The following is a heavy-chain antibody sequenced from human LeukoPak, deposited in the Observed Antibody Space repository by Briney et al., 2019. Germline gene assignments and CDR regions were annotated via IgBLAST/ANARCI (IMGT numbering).Heavy chain of an antibody. CDR2: IYYSGST. J-gene: IGHJ5*02. CDR1: GGSISSHY. Sequence: SETLSLTCTVSGGSISSHYWSWIRQPPGKGLEWIGYIYYSGSTNYNPSLKTLVTISVDTSNNQFSLKLSSVTAADTAVYYCARGTPYGSGSSNWFDPWGQGTLVTVSS. CDR3: ARGTPYGSGSSNWFDP. V-gene: IGHV4-59*11. D-gene: IGHD3-10*01.